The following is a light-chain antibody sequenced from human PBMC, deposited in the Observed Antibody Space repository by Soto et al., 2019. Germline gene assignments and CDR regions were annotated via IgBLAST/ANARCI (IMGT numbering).Light chain of an antibody. CDR3: QQSYSTPFT. V-gene: IGKV1-39*01. CDR1: QSISTY. J-gene: IGKJ3*01. CDR2: AAS. Sequence: DIQMTQSPSSLSASVGDRVTITCRASQSISTYLTWYHHKPGKAPKLLIYAASSLQSGVPSRFSGSGSGTDFTLTISSLQPEDFATYYCQQSYSTPFTFGPGTKVDI.